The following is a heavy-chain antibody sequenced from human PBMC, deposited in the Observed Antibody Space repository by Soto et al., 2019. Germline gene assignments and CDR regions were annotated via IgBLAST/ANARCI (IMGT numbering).Heavy chain of an antibody. D-gene: IGHD2-2*01. J-gene: IGHJ6*02. CDR1: GYTFTSYG. Sequence: ASVKVSCKASGYTFTSYGISWVRQAPGQGLEWMGWISAYNGNTNYAQKLQGRVTMTTDTSTSTAYMELRSLRSDDTAVYYCAREFGAIVVVPAAMSGGVAGDYYYYYGMDVWGQGTTVTVSS. V-gene: IGHV1-18*01. CDR2: ISAYNGNT. CDR3: AREFGAIVVVPAAMSGGVAGDYYYYYGMDV.